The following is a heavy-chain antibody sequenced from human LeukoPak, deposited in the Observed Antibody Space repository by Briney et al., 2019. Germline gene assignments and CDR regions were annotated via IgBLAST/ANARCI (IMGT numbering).Heavy chain of an antibody. CDR3: ARDGYDYNAGDY. D-gene: IGHD5-12*01. CDR2: ISSRSTTI. CDR1: GFTFSDYS. Sequence: GGSLRLSCAASGFTFSDYSMNWVRQAPGKGLEGVSYISSRSTTINYADSVRGRFTISRDNAKNSLYLQMNSLRDEDTAVYYCARDGYDYNAGDYWGQGTLVTVSS. V-gene: IGHV3-48*02. J-gene: IGHJ4*02.